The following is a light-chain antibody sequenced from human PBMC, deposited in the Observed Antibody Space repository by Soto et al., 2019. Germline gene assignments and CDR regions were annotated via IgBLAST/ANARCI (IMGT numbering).Light chain of an antibody. J-gene: IGKJ1*01. CDR2: DAS. CDR1: QSISSW. CDR3: QQYNSYPET. Sequence: DIQVTQSPPTLSESVGDRVTITCRASQSISSWLAWYQQKPGKAPKLLIYDASSLESGVPSRFSGSGSGTEFTLTISSLQPDDFATYYCQQYNSYPETFGQGTKVDIK. V-gene: IGKV1-5*01.